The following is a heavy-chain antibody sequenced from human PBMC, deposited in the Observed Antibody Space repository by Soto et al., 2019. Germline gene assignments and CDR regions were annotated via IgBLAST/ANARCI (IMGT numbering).Heavy chain of an antibody. CDR2: IKSDGSNI. J-gene: IGHJ4*02. D-gene: IGHD3-10*01. Sequence: EVQLVESGGGLVQPGGSLRLSCAASGFTFSSYWMHWVRQAPGKGLVWVSRIKSDGSNINYADSVKGRFTISRDNAKNTLYLQMNSLRAEDTAIYYCARGVFSGSGSFIQGDYWGQGTLVTVSS. CDR3: ARGVFSGSGSFIQGDY. CDR1: GFTFSSYW. V-gene: IGHV3-74*01.